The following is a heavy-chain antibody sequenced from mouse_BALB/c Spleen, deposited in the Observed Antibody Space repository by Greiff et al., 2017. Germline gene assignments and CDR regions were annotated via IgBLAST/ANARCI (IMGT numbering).Heavy chain of an antibody. J-gene: IGHJ4*01. CDR1: GFTFSDYY. CDR3: ARGDYDYDVGAMDY. D-gene: IGHD2-4*01. V-gene: IGHV5-4*02. CDR2: ISDGGSYT. Sequence: DVKLVESGGGLVKPGGSLKLSCAASGFTFSDYYMYWVRQTPEKRLEWVATISDGGSYTYYPDSVKGRFTISRDNAKNNLYLQMSSLKSEDTAMYYCARGDYDYDVGAMDYWGQGTSVTVSS.